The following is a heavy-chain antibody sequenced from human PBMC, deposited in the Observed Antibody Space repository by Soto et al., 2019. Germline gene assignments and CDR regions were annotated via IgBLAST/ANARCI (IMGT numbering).Heavy chain of an antibody. Sequence: QLQLVQAGAEVKKPGYSVKGACKASGGTFSSYAISWVRQAPGQVLEWMGGIRRICGTANYAKKFQGRVTITAVESTSTAYMDLSSLRSEDTAVYYCARDSWRTNGGWAFDYWGQGTLVTVSS. D-gene: IGHD2-8*01. CDR2: IRRICGTA. CDR1: GGTFSSYA. J-gene: IGHJ4*02. CDR3: ARDSWRTNGGWAFDY. V-gene: IGHV1-69*01.